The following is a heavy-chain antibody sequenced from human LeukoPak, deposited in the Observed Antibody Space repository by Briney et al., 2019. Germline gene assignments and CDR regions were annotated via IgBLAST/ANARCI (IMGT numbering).Heavy chain of an antibody. Sequence: GGSLRLSCAASGFTFSSYGMHWVRQAPGKGLEWVAVISYDGSNKYYADYVKGRFTISRDNSKNTLYLQMNSLRAEDTAVYYCAKDSGYDLYYFDYWGQGTLVTVSS. CDR2: ISYDGSNK. J-gene: IGHJ4*02. D-gene: IGHD5-12*01. CDR3: AKDSGYDLYYFDY. V-gene: IGHV3-30*18. CDR1: GFTFSSYG.